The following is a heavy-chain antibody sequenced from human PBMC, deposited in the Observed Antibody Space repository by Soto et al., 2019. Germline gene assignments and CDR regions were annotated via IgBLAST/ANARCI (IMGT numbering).Heavy chain of an antibody. CDR2: IYSSGTT. CDR3: ARLRTHYLMDA. V-gene: IGHV4-59*08. J-gene: IGHJ6*03. CDR1: DGSISGLY. Sequence: QVQLQESAPGLVKPSETLSLTCSVSDGSISGLYWSWVRQPPGKGLEWRVWIYSSGTTNYNPSHKSRVTMSVDKSKNQFSVKRTSMTAADTAIYYWARLRTHYLMDAWGKGNTVTVS.